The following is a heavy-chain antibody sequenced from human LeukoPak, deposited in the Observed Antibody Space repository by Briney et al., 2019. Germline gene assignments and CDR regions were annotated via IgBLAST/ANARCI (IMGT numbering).Heavy chain of an antibody. V-gene: IGHV3-11*01. CDR2: ISSSGSTI. CDR1: GFTFSDYY. Sequence: GGSLRLSCAASGFTFSDYYMSWIRQAPGKGLEWVSYISSSGSTIYYADSVKGRFTISRDNAKNSLYLQMSSLRADDTAVYYCAKSSFGTGEDYWGQGTLVTVSS. J-gene: IGHJ4*02. D-gene: IGHD7-27*01. CDR3: AKSSFGTGEDY.